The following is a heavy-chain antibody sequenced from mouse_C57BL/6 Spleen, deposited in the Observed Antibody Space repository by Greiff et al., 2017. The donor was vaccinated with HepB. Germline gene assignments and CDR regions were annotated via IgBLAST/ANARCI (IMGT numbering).Heavy chain of an antibody. CDR2: IHPNSGST. CDR3: ARITTDRGFAY. Sequence: QVQLQQPGAELVKPGASVKLSCKASGYTFTSYWMHWVKQRPGQGLEWIGMIHPNSGSTNYNEKFKSKATLTVDKSSSTAYMQLSSLTSEDSAVYYCARITTDRGFAYWGQGTLVTVSA. J-gene: IGHJ3*01. CDR1: GYTFTSYW. V-gene: IGHV1-64*01. D-gene: IGHD1-1*01.